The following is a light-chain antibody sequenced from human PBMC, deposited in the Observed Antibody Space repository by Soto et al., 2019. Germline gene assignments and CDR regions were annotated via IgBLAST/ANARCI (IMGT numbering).Light chain of an antibody. Sequence: QSVLTQPPSASGTHGQRVTISCSGSSSNIGSKTVNWYQQLPGTAPKLLIYSNNQRPSGVPDRFSGSKSGTSASLAISGLQSEDEADYYCAAWDDSLNGVVFGGGTKLTVL. CDR2: SNN. CDR3: AAWDDSLNGVV. V-gene: IGLV1-44*01. CDR1: SSNIGSKT. J-gene: IGLJ2*01.